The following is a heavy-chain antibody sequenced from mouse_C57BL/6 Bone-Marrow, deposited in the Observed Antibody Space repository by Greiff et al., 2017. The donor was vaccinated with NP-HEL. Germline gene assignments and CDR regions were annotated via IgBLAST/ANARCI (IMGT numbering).Heavy chain of an antibody. CDR1: GYTFTSYW. D-gene: IGHD1-1*01. CDR3: ARGELRYFDV. Sequence: QVQLKQPGAELVRPGSSVKLSKASGYTFTSYWMHWVKQRPIQGLEWIGNIDPSDSETHYNQKFKDKATLTVDKSSSTAYMQLSSLTSEDSAVYYCARGELRYFDVWGTGTTVTVSS. J-gene: IGHJ1*03. V-gene: IGHV1-52*01. CDR2: IDPSDSET.